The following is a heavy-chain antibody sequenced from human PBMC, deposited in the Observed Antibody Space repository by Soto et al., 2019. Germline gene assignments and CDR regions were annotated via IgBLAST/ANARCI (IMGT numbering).Heavy chain of an antibody. Sequence: GGSLRLSCAASGFTFSDHYMSWIRQAPGKGLEWVSYISSRGASIYYADSVNGRFTISRDNAENSLSLQMNSLRAEDTAVYYCGRGGWSSSGGIAASWGQGTLVTVSS. V-gene: IGHV3-11*01. D-gene: IGHD6-13*01. J-gene: IGHJ5*02. CDR3: GRGGWSSSGGIAAS. CDR1: GFTFSDHY. CDR2: ISSRGASI.